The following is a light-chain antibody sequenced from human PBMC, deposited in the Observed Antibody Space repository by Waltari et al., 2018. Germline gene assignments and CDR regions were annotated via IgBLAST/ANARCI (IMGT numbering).Light chain of an antibody. V-gene: IGLV2-14*03. J-gene: IGLJ2*01. CDR1: HREYRTYNY. CDR3: SSYTTSDVVV. Sequence: QSALTQSASVSGSPRQSIPISCTGRHREYRTYNYVSWYQQYPGTAPKLVIHDVRSRPSGTSYRFSGSKSGNTASLTISGLQAEDEADYYCSSYTTSDVVVFGGGTKVTVL. CDR2: DVR.